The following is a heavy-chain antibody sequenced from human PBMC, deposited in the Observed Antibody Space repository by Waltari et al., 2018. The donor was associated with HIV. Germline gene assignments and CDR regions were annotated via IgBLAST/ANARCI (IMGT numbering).Heavy chain of an antibody. D-gene: IGHD1-1*01. CDR2: FDPEEGEA. V-gene: IGHV1-24*01. J-gene: IGHJ4*02. CDR3: TAGEPPGGY. Sequence: QVQLVQSGAEVKKPGAAVKVSCKVSGDTLSELSMHWVRQAAGKGFEWMGGFDPEEGEAIYAQKFQGRVTMTEDTSTDTAYMEVANLKFEDTAVYYCTAGEPPGGYWGQGTLVTVSS. CDR1: GDTLSELS.